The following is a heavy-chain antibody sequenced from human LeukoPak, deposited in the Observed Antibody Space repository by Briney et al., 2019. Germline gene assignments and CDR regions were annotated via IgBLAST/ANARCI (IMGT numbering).Heavy chain of an antibody. CDR1: GGSVSSGSYY. CDR2: IYYSGST. D-gene: IGHD6-13*01. CDR3: ARGGIAAAYFQH. J-gene: IGHJ1*01. Sequence: SETLSLTCTVSGGSVSSGSYYWSWIRQHPGKGLEWIGYIYYSGSTYYNPSLKSRVTISVDTSKNQFSLKLSSVTAADTAVYYCARGGIAAAYFQHWGQGTLVTVSS. V-gene: IGHV4-31*03.